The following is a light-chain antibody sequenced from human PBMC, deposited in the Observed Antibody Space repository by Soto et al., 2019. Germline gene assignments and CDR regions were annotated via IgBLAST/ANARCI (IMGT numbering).Light chain of an antibody. CDR1: QSISSY. J-gene: IGKJ2*01. CDR3: KQSYSTPYT. CDR2: AAS. Sequence: DIQITHSPSSLSASVGDRVTITCRASQSISSYLNWYQQKPGKAPKLLIYAASSLQSGVPSRFSGSGSGKDFTLTISSLQPEDFATYYCKQSYSTPYTFGQGIKVEIX. V-gene: IGKV1-39*01.